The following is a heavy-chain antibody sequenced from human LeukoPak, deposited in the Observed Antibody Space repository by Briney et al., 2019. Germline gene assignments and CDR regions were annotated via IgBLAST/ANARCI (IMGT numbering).Heavy chain of an antibody. V-gene: IGHV4-39*01. CDR3: ATVGYCSGGSCYSGFNY. D-gene: IGHD2-15*01. Sequence: SETLSLTCTVSCRSISSSSYYWGWIRQPPGKGLEWIGSIYYSESTYYNPSLKTRVTIAVDTSKNQFSLKLSSVTAADRAVYYCATVGYCSGGSCYSGFNYWGQGTLVTVSS. CDR2: IYYSEST. CDR1: CRSISSSSYY. J-gene: IGHJ4*02.